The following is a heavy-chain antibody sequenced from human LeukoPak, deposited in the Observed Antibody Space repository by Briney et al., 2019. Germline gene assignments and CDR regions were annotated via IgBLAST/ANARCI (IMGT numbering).Heavy chain of an antibody. J-gene: IGHJ4*02. CDR1: GFTFSSYG. CDR2: IRYDGSNK. Sequence: QPGGSLRLSCAASGFTFSSYGMHWVRQAPGKGLEWVAFIRYDGSNKYYADSVKGRFTISRDNSKNTLYLQMNSLRAEDTAVYYCAKDRGYTGVGARSRYFDYWGQGTLVTVSS. D-gene: IGHD1-26*01. V-gene: IGHV3-30*02. CDR3: AKDRGYTGVGARSRYFDY.